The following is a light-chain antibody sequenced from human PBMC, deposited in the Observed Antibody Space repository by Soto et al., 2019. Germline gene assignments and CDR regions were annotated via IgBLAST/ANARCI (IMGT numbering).Light chain of an antibody. CDR3: QQYDSSPLT. J-gene: IGKJ4*01. Sequence: EIVLTQSPGTLSLSPGERATLSCRASQSVSSSFLAWYQQKPGQAPRLLIYGASSRATGIPATWIGSGSGTDFSLTISRLGHEDFAVYYCQQYDSSPLTFGGGTKVEIK. CDR1: QSVSSSF. V-gene: IGKV3-20*01. CDR2: GAS.